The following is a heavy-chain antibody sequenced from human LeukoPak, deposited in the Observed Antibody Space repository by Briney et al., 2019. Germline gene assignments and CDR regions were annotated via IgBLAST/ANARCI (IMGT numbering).Heavy chain of an antibody. Sequence: PSETLSLTCAVYGGSFSGFYWSWIRQPPGKGLEWIGEINHSGSTNYNPSLKSRVTISVDTSKNQFSLKLSSVTAADTAVYYCARERSGWSDYFDYWGQGTLVTVSS. CDR2: INHSGST. J-gene: IGHJ4*02. CDR1: GGSFSGFY. CDR3: ARERSGWSDYFDY. D-gene: IGHD6-19*01. V-gene: IGHV4-34*01.